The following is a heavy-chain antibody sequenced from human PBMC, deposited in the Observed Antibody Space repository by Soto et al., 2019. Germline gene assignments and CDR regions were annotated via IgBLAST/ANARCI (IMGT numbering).Heavy chain of an antibody. J-gene: IGHJ4*02. Sequence: QVQLVQSGAEVKKPGSSVKVSCKASGGTFSSYTISWVRQAPRQGLEWMGRIIPILGIANYAQKFQGRVTITADKSTSTAYMELSSLRSEDTVVYYCAREECELDRRADYWGQGTLVTVSS. D-gene: IGHD1-26*01. CDR2: IIPILGIA. CDR1: GGTFSSYT. CDR3: AREECELDRRADY. V-gene: IGHV1-69*08.